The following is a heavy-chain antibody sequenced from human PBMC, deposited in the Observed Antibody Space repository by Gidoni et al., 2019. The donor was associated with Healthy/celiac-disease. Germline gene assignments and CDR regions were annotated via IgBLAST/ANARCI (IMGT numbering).Heavy chain of an antibody. D-gene: IGHD6-6*01. CDR3: ARVRIAARGNFDY. V-gene: IGHV3-7*01. Sequence: EVQLVESGGGLVQPGGSLRLSCAASGFPFSSYWMSWVRQAPGKGLEWVANIKQDGSEKYYVDSVKGRFTISRDNAKNSLYLQMNSLRAEDTAVYYCARVRIAARGNFDYWGQGTLVTVSS. J-gene: IGHJ4*02. CDR1: GFPFSSYW. CDR2: IKQDGSEK.